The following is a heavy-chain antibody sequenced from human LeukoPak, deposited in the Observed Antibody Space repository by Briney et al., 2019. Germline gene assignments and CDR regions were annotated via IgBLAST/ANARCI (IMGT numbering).Heavy chain of an antibody. CDR3: AKVPRQHDNWFDP. D-gene: IGHD3-9*01. CDR2: ISGSGGST. Sequence: GGSLRLSCAASGFTCSNSAMSWVRQAPGKGLEWVSTISGSGGSTYYADSVKGRFTISRDDAKNSLYLQMNSLRAEDTAIYYCAKVPRQHDNWFDPWGQGTLVTVSS. V-gene: IGHV3-23*01. J-gene: IGHJ5*02. CDR1: GFTCSNSA.